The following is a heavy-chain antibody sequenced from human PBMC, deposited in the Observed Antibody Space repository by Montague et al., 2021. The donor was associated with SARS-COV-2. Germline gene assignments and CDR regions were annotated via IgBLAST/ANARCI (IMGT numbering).Heavy chain of an antibody. CDR2: IYYSVDT. J-gene: IGHJ4*02. D-gene: IGHD3-10*01. Sequence: SETLSLTCTVSGASVNSGDFYWSWIRQAPGKGLEWMGYIYYSVDTNYNPSLKSRISISVDRSMNQFSLKLSSVTAADTAVYFCTRNAHYGSACYYIDYWGLGTVVIVSS. CDR1: GASVNSGDFY. V-gene: IGHV4-61*08. CDR3: TRNAHYGSACYYIDY.